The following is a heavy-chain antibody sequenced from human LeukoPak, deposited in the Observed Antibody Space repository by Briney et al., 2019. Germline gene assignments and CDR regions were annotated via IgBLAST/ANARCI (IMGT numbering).Heavy chain of an antibody. D-gene: IGHD6-25*01. CDR3: ARTTSFTASGYDY. CDR2: MNPNNGDS. Sequence: ASVTVSCTASVYTFTNYHINWVRQATGQGLEWMGWMNPNNGDSGYAQKFQGRVTITRDTSISTSYMELRSLRSDDTAVYFCARTTSFTASGYDYWGQGTLVTVSS. J-gene: IGHJ4*02. V-gene: IGHV1-8*03. CDR1: VYTFTNYH.